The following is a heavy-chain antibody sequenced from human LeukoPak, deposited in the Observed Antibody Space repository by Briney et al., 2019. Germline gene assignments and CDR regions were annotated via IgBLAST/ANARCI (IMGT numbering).Heavy chain of an antibody. CDR2: INSDGSTT. V-gene: IGHV3-74*01. CDR3: ARRGDYGDY. J-gene: IGHJ4*02. CDR1: GFTYSSYW. Sequence: GGSLRLSCAASGFTYSSYWMHWVRQAPGKGLVWVSRINSDGSTTTYADSVKGRFTISRGNAKNTLYLQMNSLRAEDTAVYYCARRGDYGDYLGQATLVTVSS.